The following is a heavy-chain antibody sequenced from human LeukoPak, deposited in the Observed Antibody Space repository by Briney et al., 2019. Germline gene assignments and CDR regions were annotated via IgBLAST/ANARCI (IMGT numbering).Heavy chain of an antibody. CDR1: GYTFTSYG. V-gene: IGHV1-8*01. Sequence: ASVKVSCKASGYTFTSYGISWVRQATGQGLEWMGWMDPNSGNTGYAQKFQGRVTMTRNTSINTAYMELNSLRSEDTAVYYCARANPLDYWGQGTLVTISS. CDR3: ARANPLDY. CDR2: MDPNSGNT. J-gene: IGHJ4*02.